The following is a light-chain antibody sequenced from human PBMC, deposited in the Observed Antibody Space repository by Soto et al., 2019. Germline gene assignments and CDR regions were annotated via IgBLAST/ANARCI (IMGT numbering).Light chain of an antibody. CDR1: QDISTY. J-gene: IGKJ4*01. Sequence: DIQMTQAPSSLSASVGDRVTITCRARQDISTYLAWYQQKPGKVPKLLISAAYTLQSGVPPRFSGSGSGTDFTRTISSLQPEDVATYYCQKYDNAPLTFGGGTKLEIK. CDR3: QKYDNAPLT. CDR2: AAY. V-gene: IGKV1-27*01.